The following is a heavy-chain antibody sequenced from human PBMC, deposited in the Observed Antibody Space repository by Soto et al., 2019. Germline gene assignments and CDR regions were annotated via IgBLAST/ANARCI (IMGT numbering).Heavy chain of an antibody. CDR3: AREWTTVTTHYYYGMDV. J-gene: IGHJ6*02. V-gene: IGHV1-3*01. Sequence: ASVKVSCKASGYTFTSYAMHWVRQAPGQRLEWMGWINAGNGNTKYSQKFQGRVTITRDTSASTAYMELSSLRSEDTAVYYCAREWTTVTTHYYYGMDVWGQGTTVTV. CDR1: GYTFTSYA. D-gene: IGHD4-4*01. CDR2: INAGNGNT.